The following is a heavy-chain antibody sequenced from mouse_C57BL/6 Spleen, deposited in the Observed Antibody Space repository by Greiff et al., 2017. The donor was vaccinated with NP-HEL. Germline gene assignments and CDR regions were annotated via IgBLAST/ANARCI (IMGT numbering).Heavy chain of an antibody. CDR3: AGATVVATYDY. CDR1: GYTFTSYW. J-gene: IGHJ2*01. Sequence: VQLQQSGAELVKPGASVKLSCKASGYTFTSYWMHWVKQRPGQGLEWIGMIHPNSGSTNYNEKFKSKATLTVDKSSSTAYMQLSSLTSEDSAVYYCAGATVVATYDYWGQGTTLTVSS. V-gene: IGHV1-64*01. CDR2: IHPNSGST. D-gene: IGHD1-1*01.